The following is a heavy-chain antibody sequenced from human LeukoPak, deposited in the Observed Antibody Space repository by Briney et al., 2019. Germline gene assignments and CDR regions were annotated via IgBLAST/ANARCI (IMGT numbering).Heavy chain of an antibody. J-gene: IGHJ6*02. D-gene: IGHD2-15*01. CDR3: ARDTRGSGGSWAYYYGMDV. CDR2: IYSGGST. V-gene: IGHV3-53*04. Sequence: PGGSLRLSCAASGFTVSSNYMSWVRQAPGKGLEWVSVIYSGGSTYYADSVKGRFTISRHNSKNTLYLLMNSLRAEDTAVYYCARDTRGSGGSWAYYYGMDVWGQGTTVTVSS. CDR1: GFTVSSNY.